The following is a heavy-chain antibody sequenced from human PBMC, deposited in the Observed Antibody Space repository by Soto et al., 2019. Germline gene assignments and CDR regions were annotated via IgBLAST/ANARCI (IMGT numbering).Heavy chain of an antibody. Sequence: LRLSCAASRFTFSNYAMSWVRQAPGKGLEWVSGISSTGGSTYYADSVKGRFTISRDNSKNTLDLQMSSLRAEDTAIYYCARAHDYDFWSGFLFYGMDVWGQGTTVTVSS. CDR2: ISSTGGST. J-gene: IGHJ6*02. D-gene: IGHD3-3*01. V-gene: IGHV3-23*01. CDR3: ARAHDYDFWSGFLFYGMDV. CDR1: RFTFSNYA.